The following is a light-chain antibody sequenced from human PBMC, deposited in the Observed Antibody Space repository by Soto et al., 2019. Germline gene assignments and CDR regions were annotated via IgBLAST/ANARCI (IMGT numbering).Light chain of an antibody. Sequence: QSVLTQSASVPGSPGQSITISCTGTSSDVGGHDYVSWYQQHPGKAPTLMIYHVTNRPSGVSSRFSGSKSGNTAFLIISGLQAEDEADYYCSSYTRSSTFVFGTGTKVTVL. J-gene: IGLJ1*01. CDR2: HVT. CDR3: SSYTRSSTFV. V-gene: IGLV2-14*01. CDR1: SSDVGGHDY.